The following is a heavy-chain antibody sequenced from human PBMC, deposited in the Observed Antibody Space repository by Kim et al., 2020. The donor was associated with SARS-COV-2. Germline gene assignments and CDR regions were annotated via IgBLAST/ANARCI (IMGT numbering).Heavy chain of an antibody. D-gene: IGHD1-1*01. CDR1: GYTFIYYS. V-gene: IGHV7-4-1*02. CDR2: INPNTGNP. CDR3: ARDLNDQAADY. J-gene: IGHJ4*02. Sequence: ASVKFSFKASGYTFIYYSLNWVRQAPGQGLEWMGWINPNTGNPTYAQGFTGRFVFSLDTSVSTAYLQISSLKAEDTAVYYCARDLNDQAADYWGQGTLAT.